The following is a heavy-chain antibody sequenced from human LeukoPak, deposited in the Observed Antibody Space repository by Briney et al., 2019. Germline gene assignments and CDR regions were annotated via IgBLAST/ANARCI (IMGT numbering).Heavy chain of an antibody. J-gene: IGHJ6*04. V-gene: IGHV3-48*03. D-gene: IGHD3-10*02. CDR3: AELGITMIGGV. CDR2: ISSSGSTI. CDR1: GFTFSSYE. Sequence: GGSLRLSCAASGFTFSSYEMNWVRQAPGQGQERVSYISSSGSTIYYADSVKGRFTISRDNAKNSLYLQMNSLRAEDTAVYYCAELGITMIGGVWGKGTTVTISS.